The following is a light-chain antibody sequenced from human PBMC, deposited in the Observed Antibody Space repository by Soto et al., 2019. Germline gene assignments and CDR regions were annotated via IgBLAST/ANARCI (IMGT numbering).Light chain of an antibody. J-gene: IGLJ2*01. CDR3: QTWGTGIKV. CDR2: LNSDGSH. Sequence: QLVLTHSPSASASLGASVKLTCTLSSGHSSYAIAWHQQQPEKGPRYFMKLNSDGSHSKGDGIPDRFSGSSAGAERYLTISSLQSEDEADYYCQTWGTGIKVFGGGTKVTVL. V-gene: IGLV4-69*01. CDR1: SGHSSYA.